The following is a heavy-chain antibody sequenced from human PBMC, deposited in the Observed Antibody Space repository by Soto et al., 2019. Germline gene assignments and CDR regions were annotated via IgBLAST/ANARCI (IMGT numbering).Heavy chain of an antibody. J-gene: IGHJ4*02. CDR3: AKYGAYYGSGSYSLAPRIDRRYLDY. CDR1: GFTFSSYA. D-gene: IGHD3-10*01. Sequence: PGGSLRLSCAASGFTFSSYAMSWVRQAPGKGLEWVSAISGSGGSTYYADSVKGRFTISRDNSKNTLYLQMNSLRAEDTAVYYCAKYGAYYGSGSYSLAPRIDRRYLDYWGQGTLVTVSS. V-gene: IGHV3-23*01. CDR2: ISGSGGST.